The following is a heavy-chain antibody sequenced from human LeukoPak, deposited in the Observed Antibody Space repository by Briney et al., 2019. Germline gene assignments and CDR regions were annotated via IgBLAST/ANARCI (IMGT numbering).Heavy chain of an antibody. CDR3: ARVVGSASWFDS. D-gene: IGHD1-26*01. Sequence: PSETLSLTCSVSGDLIIDATYYRSWVRQHPGKGLEWIAYTYYTGNTYYDPSLKSRTTLSVDTSKNQFSLNMTSVTAADTAVCFSARVVGSASWFDSWGQGTLVTVSS. J-gene: IGHJ5*01. CDR2: TYYTGNT. V-gene: IGHV4-31*03. CDR1: GDLIIDATYY.